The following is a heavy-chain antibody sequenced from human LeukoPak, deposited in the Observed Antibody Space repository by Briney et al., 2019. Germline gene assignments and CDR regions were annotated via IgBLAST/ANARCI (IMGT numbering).Heavy chain of an antibody. V-gene: IGHV4-59*01. CDR1: GGSISSYY. CDR3: ARDFPQLGENWFDP. Sequence: SETLSLTCTVSGGSISSYYWSWIRQPPGKGLEWIGYIYYSGSTNYNPSFKSRVTISVNTSKNQSSLRLSSVTAADTAVYYCARDFPQLGENWFDPWSQGSLVTVSS. CDR2: IYYSGST. D-gene: IGHD3-10*01. J-gene: IGHJ5*01.